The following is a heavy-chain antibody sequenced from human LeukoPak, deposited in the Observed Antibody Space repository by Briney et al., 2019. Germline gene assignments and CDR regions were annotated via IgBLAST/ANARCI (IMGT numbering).Heavy chain of an antibody. D-gene: IGHD1-26*01. Sequence: ASVKVSCKASGYTFTGYYMHWVRQAPGQGLEWMGGIIPIFGTANYAQKFQGRVTITTDESTSTAYMELSSLRSEDTAVYYCARGEGIWGQGTMVTVSS. J-gene: IGHJ3*02. CDR3: ARGEGI. V-gene: IGHV1-69*05. CDR1: GYTFTGYY. CDR2: IIPIFGTA.